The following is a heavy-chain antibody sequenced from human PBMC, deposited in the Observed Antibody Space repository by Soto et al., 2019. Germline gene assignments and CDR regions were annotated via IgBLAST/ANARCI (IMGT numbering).Heavy chain of an antibody. CDR3: ARGRYCLTGRCFPNWFDS. Sequence: QVQLLESGSGLVKPSQTLSLTCSVSGDSISTVDYFWAWVRQPPGQALEYIGYIYKSATTYYNPSFESRVAISLDTSKSQFSLNVTSLTAADTAVYFCARGRYCLTGRCFPNWFDSWGQGTLVTVSS. CDR2: IYKSATT. CDR1: GDSISTVDYF. D-gene: IGHD2-15*01. V-gene: IGHV4-30-4*01. J-gene: IGHJ5*01.